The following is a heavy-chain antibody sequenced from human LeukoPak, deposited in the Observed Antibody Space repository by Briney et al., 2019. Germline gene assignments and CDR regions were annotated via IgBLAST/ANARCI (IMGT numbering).Heavy chain of an antibody. D-gene: IGHD3-22*01. J-gene: IGHJ6*04. Sequence: GGSLRLSCGASGISVSNNYMGWARQAPGKGREGVGGIYDCGKTYYGGSVKDRFIIPRDSSRNSLFLQMYSLRAEDTAVYYCARGGYDMFLWGEGTTVTVSS. CDR2: IYDCGKT. V-gene: IGHV3-66*01. CDR3: ARGGYDMFL. CDR1: GISVSNNY.